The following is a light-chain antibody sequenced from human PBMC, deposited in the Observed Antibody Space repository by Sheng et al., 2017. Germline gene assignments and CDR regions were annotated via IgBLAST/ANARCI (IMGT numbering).Light chain of an antibody. CDR1: QSVSSN. J-gene: IGKJ2*03. CDR2: GAS. CDR3: QQYNNWPPYS. V-gene: IGKV3-15*01. Sequence: EIVMTQSPATLSVSPGERATLSCRASQSVSSNLAWYQQKPGQAPRLLIYGASSRATGVPARFSGSGSGTQFTLTISSLQSEDFAFYYCQQYNNWPPYSFGLGDQAGDQT.